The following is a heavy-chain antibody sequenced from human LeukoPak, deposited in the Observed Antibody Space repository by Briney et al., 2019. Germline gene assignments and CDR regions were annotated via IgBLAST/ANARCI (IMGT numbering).Heavy chain of an antibody. D-gene: IGHD6-19*01. Sequence: GGSLRLSCAASGFTVSSYRMNWVRQAPGKGPEWVANIKEDGSEKYYVDSVKGRFTISRDNAKNSLYLQMDSLRAEDTAIYYCVRSRGRVADHWGQGTLATVSS. CDR3: VRSRGRVADH. CDR1: GFTVSSYR. J-gene: IGHJ4*02. CDR2: IKEDGSEK. V-gene: IGHV3-7*03.